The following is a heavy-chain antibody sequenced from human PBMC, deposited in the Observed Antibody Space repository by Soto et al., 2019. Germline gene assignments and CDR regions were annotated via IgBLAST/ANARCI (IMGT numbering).Heavy chain of an antibody. Sequence: TLSLTCAVSGDSISSGGYSWSWIRQPPGKGLEWIGYIYHSGTTYYNPSLKSRVIISVDRSKNQFSLKLDSVTAADTAVYYCAGASGYYDSAGYSSWGQGTLVTVPQ. CDR2: IYHSGTT. CDR1: GDSISSGGYS. J-gene: IGHJ5*02. V-gene: IGHV4-30-2*01. CDR3: AGASGYYDSAGYSS. D-gene: IGHD3-22*01.